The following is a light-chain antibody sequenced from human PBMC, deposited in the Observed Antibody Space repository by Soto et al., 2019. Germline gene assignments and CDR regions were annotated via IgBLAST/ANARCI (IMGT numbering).Light chain of an antibody. J-gene: IGKJ1*01. Sequence: IQMAQSPSTLSASVGDRVTITCRASQSISSWLAWYQQKPGIAPKLLIYEASSSEIGVPPRFSGSGFGTEFTLTISSLQPEDSATYYCQFYKEHSTFGQGTRLEIK. CDR3: QFYKEHST. V-gene: IGKV1-5*03. CDR1: QSISSW. CDR2: EAS.